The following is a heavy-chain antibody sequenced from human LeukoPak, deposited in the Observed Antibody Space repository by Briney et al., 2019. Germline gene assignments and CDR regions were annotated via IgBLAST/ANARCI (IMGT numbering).Heavy chain of an antibody. Sequence: GGALRVSCAASGFTFSSYSMNWVGPAPGKGLEWVSSISTSSSYKYYADSLKGRSTISRDNAQNSLYLQMNSLGAEDTAVYYCAKGSVDSSGYSVDYWGQGTLVTVSS. D-gene: IGHD3-22*01. CDR3: AKGSVDSSGYSVDY. V-gene: IGHV3-21*01. CDR1: GFTFSSYS. J-gene: IGHJ4*02. CDR2: ISTSSSYK.